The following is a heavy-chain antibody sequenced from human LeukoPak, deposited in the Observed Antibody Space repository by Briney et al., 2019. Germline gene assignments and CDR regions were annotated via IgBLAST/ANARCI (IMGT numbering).Heavy chain of an antibody. CDR2: ISWNSGSI. V-gene: IGHV3-9*02. CDR1: GFTSDDYA. J-gene: IGHJ4*02. CDR3: AKDRLLAYGGFDY. Sequence: GRSLRLSCAASGFTSDDYAMHWVRQAPGKGLEWVSGISWNSGSIGYADSVRGRFTISRDNAKNSLYLQMNSLRAEDTALYYCAKDRLLAYGGFDYWGQGTLVTVSS. D-gene: IGHD4-23*01.